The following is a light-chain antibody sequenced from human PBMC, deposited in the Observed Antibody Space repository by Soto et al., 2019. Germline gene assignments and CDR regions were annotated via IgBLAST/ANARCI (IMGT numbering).Light chain of an antibody. V-gene: IGKV1-27*01. Sequence: DIQMTQSPSSLSASIGGSVTITCRASQGITYHLAWYQQKPGKGPKLLIYAASTLQSGVPSRFSGSGSGTDFTLTISSLQPEDVATYYCQKHNGAPFTFGPGTKVDIK. J-gene: IGKJ3*01. CDR3: QKHNGAPFT. CDR1: QGITYH. CDR2: AAS.